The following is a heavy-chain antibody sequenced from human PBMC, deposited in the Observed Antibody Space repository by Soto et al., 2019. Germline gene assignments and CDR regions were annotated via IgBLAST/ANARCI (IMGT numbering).Heavy chain of an antibody. J-gene: IGHJ3*02. CDR2: ISYDGSNK. Sequence: QVQLVESGGGVVQPGRSLRLSCAASGFTFSSYAMHWVRQAPGKGLEWVAVISYDGSNKYYADSVKGRFTISRDNSKNTLYLQMNSLRAEDTAVYYCARDNGDYRPDYHDAFDIWGQGTMVTVS. CDR3: ARDNGDYRPDYHDAFDI. D-gene: IGHD4-17*01. CDR1: GFTFSSYA. V-gene: IGHV3-30-3*01.